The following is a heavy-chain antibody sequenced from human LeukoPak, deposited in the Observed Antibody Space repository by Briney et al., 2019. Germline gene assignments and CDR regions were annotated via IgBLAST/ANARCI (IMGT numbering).Heavy chain of an antibody. Sequence: PGRSLRLSCAASGFTFNRYGMQWVRQAPGKGLEWVAVISFDGKVSYYADSVKGRFTISRDNAKNSLYLQMNSLIAEDTAVYYCASITEYWGQGTLVTVSS. CDR1: GFTFNRYG. J-gene: IGHJ4*02. CDR2: ISFDGKVS. CDR3: ASITEY. D-gene: IGHD1-14*01. V-gene: IGHV3-30*03.